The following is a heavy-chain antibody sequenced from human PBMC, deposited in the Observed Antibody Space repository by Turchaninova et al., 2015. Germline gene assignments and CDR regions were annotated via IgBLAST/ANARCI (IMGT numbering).Heavy chain of an antibody. J-gene: IGHJ2*01. CDR2: INHSGST. CDR3: ARGDYGNNFDL. D-gene: IGHD4-17*01. CDR1: GGSFSGYY. V-gene: IGHV4-34*01. Sequence: QVQLPQGGAGLLKSSETPSLTCAVYGGSFSGYYRRWIRQPPGKGLEWIGEINHSGSTNYNPSLKSRVTISVDTSKNQFSLKLSSVTAADTAVYYCARGDYGNNFDLWGRGTLVTVSS.